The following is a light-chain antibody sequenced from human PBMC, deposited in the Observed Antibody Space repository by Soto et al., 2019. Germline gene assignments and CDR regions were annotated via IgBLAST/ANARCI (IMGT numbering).Light chain of an antibody. V-gene: IGKV3-11*01. CDR3: QQRRNWPQT. CDR2: DAS. J-gene: IGKJ1*01. CDR1: QTISSY. Sequence: EILLTQSPATLSLSPGERATLSCRASQTISSYLAWYQQKPGQAPRLLIYDASNRATGIPARFSGSGSGTDFTLTIISLEPEDFAIYYCQQRRNWPQTFGQGTKVEIK.